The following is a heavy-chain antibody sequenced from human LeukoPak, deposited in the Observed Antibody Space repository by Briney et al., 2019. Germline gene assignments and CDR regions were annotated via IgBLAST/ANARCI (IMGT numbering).Heavy chain of an antibody. Sequence: SETLSLTCTVSGGSISSYYWSWIRQPPGKGLERIGYIYYSGSTNYNPSLKSRVTISVDTSKNQFSLKLSSVTAADTAVYYCARGVAPGGGIYYFDCWGQGTLVTVSS. CDR3: ARGVAPGGGIYYFDC. D-gene: IGHD2-15*01. CDR1: GGSISSYY. J-gene: IGHJ4*02. CDR2: IYYSGST. V-gene: IGHV4-59*01.